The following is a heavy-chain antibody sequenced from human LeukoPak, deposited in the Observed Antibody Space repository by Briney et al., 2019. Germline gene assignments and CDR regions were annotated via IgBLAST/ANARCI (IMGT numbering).Heavy chain of an antibody. V-gene: IGHV7-4-1*02. CDR3: ARTPDYCSGGSCYWFDP. D-gene: IGHD2-15*01. J-gene: IGHJ5*02. CDR1: GYTFTSYA. Sequence: ASVKVSCKASGYTFTSYAMNWVRQAPGQGLGWMGWINTNTGNPTYAQGFTGRFVFSLDTPVSTAYLQISSLKAEDTAVYYCARTPDYCSGGSCYWFDPWGQGTLVTVSS. CDR2: INTNTGNP.